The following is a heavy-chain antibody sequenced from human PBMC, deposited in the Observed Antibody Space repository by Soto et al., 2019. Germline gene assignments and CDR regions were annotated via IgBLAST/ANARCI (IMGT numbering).Heavy chain of an antibody. D-gene: IGHD3-3*01. CDR2: ISTDNGNT. CDR3: ARYHGITTFGVYSMYYYGMDV. Sequence: ASVKVSCKASGYTFTNSGISWVRQAPGQGLEWMGWISTDNGNTNYAQHLQGRVSMTTDTSTSTAYMDLRSLRSDDTAVYYCARYHGITTFGVYSMYYYGMDVWGQGTTVTVSS. V-gene: IGHV1-18*01. J-gene: IGHJ6*02. CDR1: GYTFTNSG.